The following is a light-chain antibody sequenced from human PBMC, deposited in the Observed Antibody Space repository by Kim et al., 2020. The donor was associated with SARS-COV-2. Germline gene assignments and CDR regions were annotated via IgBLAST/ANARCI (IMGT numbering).Light chain of an antibody. V-gene: IGKV3-15*01. CDR1: ESVSTS. CDR2: GAS. Sequence: CASPGETVTLSCRATESVSTSLAWYQQRPGQAPTLLIYGASTRATGIPARFTGSGSGSQFTLTIRGLQSEDFAVYHCHQYHTWPYSFGRGTKLDI. J-gene: IGKJ2*03. CDR3: HQYHTWPYS.